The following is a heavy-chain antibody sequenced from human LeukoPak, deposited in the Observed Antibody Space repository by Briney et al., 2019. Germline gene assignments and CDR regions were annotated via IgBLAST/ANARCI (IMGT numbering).Heavy chain of an antibody. CDR1: GGPISSYY. Sequence: RSSETLSLTCTVSGGPISSYYWSWIRQPPGKGLEWIGYIYYSGSTNYNPSLKSRVTISVDTPKNQFSLKLSSVAAADTAVYYCARDPRGSGTDYWGQGTLVTVSS. CDR3: ARDPRGSGTDY. CDR2: IYYSGST. V-gene: IGHV4-59*01. D-gene: IGHD3-10*01. J-gene: IGHJ4*02.